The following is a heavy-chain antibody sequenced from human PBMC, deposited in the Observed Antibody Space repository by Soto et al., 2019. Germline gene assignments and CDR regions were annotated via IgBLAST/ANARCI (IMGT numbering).Heavy chain of an antibody. CDR1: GFTFSSYA. Sequence: PVGSLRLSCAASGFTFSSYAMSWVRQAPGKGLEWVSAISGSGGSTYYADSVKGRFTISRDNSKNTLYLQMNSLRAEDTAVYYCARMGELSLRAGAFDIWGQGTMVTVSS. J-gene: IGHJ3*02. CDR3: ARMGELSLRAGAFDI. D-gene: IGHD3-16*02. V-gene: IGHV3-23*01. CDR2: ISGSGGST.